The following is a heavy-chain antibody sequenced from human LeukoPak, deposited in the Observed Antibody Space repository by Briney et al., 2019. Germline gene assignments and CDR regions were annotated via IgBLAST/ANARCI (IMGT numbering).Heavy chain of an antibody. D-gene: IGHD6-13*01. CDR1: GGSISNKY. Sequence: SETLSLTCTVSGGSISNKYWSWIRQPPGKGLEWIGYIYYSGTTNYNPSLKSRVSMSVDTSKTQFSLKLSSVTAADTAVYYCARGGFYSSSWYYFDSWGQGTLATVSS. J-gene: IGHJ4*02. CDR2: IYYSGTT. CDR3: ARGGFYSSSWYYFDS. V-gene: IGHV4-59*01.